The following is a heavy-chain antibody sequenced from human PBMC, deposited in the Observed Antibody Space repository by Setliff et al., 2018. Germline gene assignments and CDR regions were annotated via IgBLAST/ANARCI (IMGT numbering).Heavy chain of an antibody. J-gene: IGHJ3*02. CDR3: ARVPHVWFGDLVTFDDAFDI. V-gene: IGHV4-34*01. CDR1: SGSFSDHF. Sequence: PSETLSLTCAVYSGSFSDHFWSWIRQPPGKGLEWIGEINHSGSTNYNPSLKSRVTISVDTSKNQFSLKLTSVTAADTAVYFCARVPHVWFGDLVTFDDAFDIWGQGTMVTVSS. CDR2: INHSGST. D-gene: IGHD3-10*01.